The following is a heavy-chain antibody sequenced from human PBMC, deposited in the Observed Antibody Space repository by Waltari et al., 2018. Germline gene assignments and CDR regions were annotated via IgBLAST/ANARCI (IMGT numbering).Heavy chain of an antibody. CDR3: ARDGVYYDFWSGFRKPQYYFDY. V-gene: IGHV4-59*01. J-gene: IGHJ4*02. CDR1: GGSISSYY. CDR2: IYYSGST. Sequence: QVQLQESGPGLVKPSETLSLTCTVSGGSISSYYWSWIRQPPGKGLEWIGYIYYSGSTTHNPPLKSGVTISVDTSKNQFSLKLSSVTAADTAVYYCARDGVYYDFWSGFRKPQYYFDYWGQGTLVTVSS. D-gene: IGHD3-3*01.